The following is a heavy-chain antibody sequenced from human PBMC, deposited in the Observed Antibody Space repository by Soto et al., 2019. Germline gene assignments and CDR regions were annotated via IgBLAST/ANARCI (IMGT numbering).Heavy chain of an antibody. CDR3: VRHVLTAYMLYYFDF. CDR1: GASISSPHDY. V-gene: IGHV4-39*01. J-gene: IGHJ4*02. D-gene: IGHD3-16*01. CDR2: IYYSGST. Sequence: KPSETLSLTCTVSGASISSPHDYWGWIRQSPGRGLEWIGSIYYSGSTYYNPSLKSRISISVDTSKNQFSLNLTSVTAADTAIYYCVRHVLTAYMLYYFDFRAKQPLVTVPS.